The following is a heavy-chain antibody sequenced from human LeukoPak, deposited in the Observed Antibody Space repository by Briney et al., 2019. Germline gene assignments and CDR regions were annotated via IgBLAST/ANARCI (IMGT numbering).Heavy chain of an antibody. CDR2: ISYDGSNK. V-gene: IGHV3-30*04. CDR3: AKDSSGWYTVDY. J-gene: IGHJ4*02. D-gene: IGHD6-19*01. CDR1: GFTFSNYA. Sequence: GGSLRLSCAASGFTFSNYAMHWVRQAPGKGLEWVAVISYDGSNKYYADSVKGRFTISRDNSKNTLYLQMNSLRAEDTAVYYCAKDSSGWYTVDYWGQGTLVTVSS.